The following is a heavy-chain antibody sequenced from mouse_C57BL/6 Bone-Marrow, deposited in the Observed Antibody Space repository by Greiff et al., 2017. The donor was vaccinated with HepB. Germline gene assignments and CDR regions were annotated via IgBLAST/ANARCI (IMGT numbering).Heavy chain of an antibody. CDR3: ARALYYSNYAWYFDV. Sequence: EVQRVESEGGLVQPGSSMKLSCTASGFTFSDYYMAWVRQVPEKGLEWVANINYDGSSTYYLDSLKSRFIISRDNAKNILYLQMSSLKSEDTATYYCARALYYSNYAWYFDVWGTGTTVTVSS. J-gene: IGHJ1*03. CDR2: INYDGSST. CDR1: GFTFSDYY. V-gene: IGHV5-16*01. D-gene: IGHD2-5*01.